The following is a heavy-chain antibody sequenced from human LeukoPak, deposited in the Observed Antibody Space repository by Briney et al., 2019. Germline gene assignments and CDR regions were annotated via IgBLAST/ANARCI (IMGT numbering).Heavy chain of an antibody. Sequence: ASVKVSCKASGYTFTGYYMHWVRQAPGQGLEWMGWINPNSGGTSYAQKFQGRVTMTRDTSISTAYMELSRLRSDDTAVYYCAREWRELSPGYYYYMDVWGKGTTVTVSS. CDR3: AREWRELSPGYYYYMDV. V-gene: IGHV1-2*02. J-gene: IGHJ6*03. CDR2: INPNSGGT. CDR1: GYTFTGYY. D-gene: IGHD1-26*01.